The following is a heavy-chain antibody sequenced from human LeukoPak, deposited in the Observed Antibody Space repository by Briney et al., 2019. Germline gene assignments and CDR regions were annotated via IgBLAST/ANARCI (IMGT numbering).Heavy chain of an antibody. CDR2: ISSSSSSTI. J-gene: IGHJ5*02. V-gene: IGHV3-48*01. CDR3: ARVLHKRNYDSSDYYGS. CDR1: GFSFSSYR. D-gene: IGHD3-22*01. Sequence: GGSLRLSCAASGFSFSSYRVNWVRQAPGKGLEWVSYISSSSSSTIYYADSVKGRFTISRDNAKNSLYLQMNSLRAEDTAVYYCARVLHKRNYDSSDYYGSWGQGTLVTVSS.